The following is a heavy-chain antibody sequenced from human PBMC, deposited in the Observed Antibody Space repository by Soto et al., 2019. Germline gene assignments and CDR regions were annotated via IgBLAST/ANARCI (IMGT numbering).Heavy chain of an antibody. J-gene: IGHJ6*02. CDR2: IIPIFGTA. V-gene: IGHV1-69*12. D-gene: IGHD5-18*01. CDR1: GGTFSSYA. Sequence: QVQLVQSGAEVKKPGSSVKVSCKASGGTFSSYAISWVRQAPGQGLEWMGGIIPIFGTANYAQKFQGRVTITADESTSTAYMELSSLRSEDTAVYYCARGGDTAMVSDYHGMDVWGQGTTVTVSS. CDR3: ARGGDTAMVSDYHGMDV.